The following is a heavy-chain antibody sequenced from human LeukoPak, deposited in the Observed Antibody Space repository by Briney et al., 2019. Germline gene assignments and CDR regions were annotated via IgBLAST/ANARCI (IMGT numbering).Heavy chain of an antibody. J-gene: IGHJ4*02. D-gene: IGHD1-26*01. V-gene: IGHV4-59*11. Sequence: SETLSLTCTVSGGSISSHYWSWIRQPPGKGLEWIGYIYYSGSTNYNPSLKSRATISVDTSKNQFSLKLSSVTAADTAVYYCARMGSWELASDYWGQGTLVTVSS. CDR3: ARMGSWELASDY. CDR1: GGSISSHY. CDR2: IYYSGST.